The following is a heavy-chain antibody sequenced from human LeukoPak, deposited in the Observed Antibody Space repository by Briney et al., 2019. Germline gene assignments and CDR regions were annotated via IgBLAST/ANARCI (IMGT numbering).Heavy chain of an antibody. CDR1: GGSISNYY. J-gene: IGHJ4*02. Sequence: SETLSLTCTASGGSISNYYWSWIRQPPGKGLEWIGHIYYSGATKYNPSLKSRITISVDTSKNQFSLMLSSVTAADTAVYYCARFGITVVRGGKYYLDYWGQGTLVTVSS. CDR2: IYYSGAT. CDR3: ARFGITVVRGGKYYLDY. D-gene: IGHD3-10*01. V-gene: IGHV4-59*08.